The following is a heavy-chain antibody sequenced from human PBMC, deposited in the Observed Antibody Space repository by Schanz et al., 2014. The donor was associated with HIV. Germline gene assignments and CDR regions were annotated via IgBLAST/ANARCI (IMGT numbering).Heavy chain of an antibody. CDR2: ISPSGNRT. V-gene: IGHV3-23*01. CDR3: VKEGPVVVVTGRSAFDL. Sequence: EVQLLESGGGLVQPGGSLRVSCAASGFMFSSYGMSWVRQAPGKGLEWVSTISPSGNRTYYSDSVRGRFTFARDNSKNTLYLQMNSLGAEDTALYYCVKEGPVVVVTGRSAFDLWGQGTMVTVSS. CDR1: GFMFSSYG. J-gene: IGHJ3*01. D-gene: IGHD2-15*01.